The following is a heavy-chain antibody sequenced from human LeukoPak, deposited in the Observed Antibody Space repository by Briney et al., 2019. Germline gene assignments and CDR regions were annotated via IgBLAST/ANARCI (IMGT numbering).Heavy chain of an antibody. Sequence: GGSLRLSCAASGFTFDDYAMHWVRQAPGKGLEWVSGISWNSGSIGYADSVRGRFTISRDNAKNSLYLQMNSLGAEDMASYYCAKGGSYSSDAFDIWGQGTMVTVSS. J-gene: IGHJ3*02. CDR2: ISWNSGSI. V-gene: IGHV3-9*03. CDR1: GFTFDDYA. CDR3: AKGGSYSSDAFDI. D-gene: IGHD1-26*01.